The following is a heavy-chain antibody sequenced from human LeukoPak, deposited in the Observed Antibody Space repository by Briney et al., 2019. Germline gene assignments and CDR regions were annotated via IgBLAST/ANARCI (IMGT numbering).Heavy chain of an antibody. D-gene: IGHD3-10*01. CDR1: GGSISSYY. J-gene: IGHJ4*02. V-gene: IGHV4-4*07. CDR3: ATQRAQYGPYDY. CDR2: IYTSGST. Sequence: SETLSLTCTVSGGSISSYYWSWIRQPAGKGLEWIGRIYTSGSTNYNPSLKSRVTMSVDTSKNQFSLKLSSVTAADTAVYYRATQRAQYGPYDYWGQGTLVTVSS.